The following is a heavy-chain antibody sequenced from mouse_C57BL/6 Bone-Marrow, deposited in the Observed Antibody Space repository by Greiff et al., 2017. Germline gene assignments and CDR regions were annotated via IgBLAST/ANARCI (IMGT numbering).Heavy chain of an antibody. CDR2: ISDGGSYT. J-gene: IGHJ2*01. Sequence: VQLKESGGGLVKPGGSLKLSCAASGFTFSSYAMSWVRQTPEKRLEWVATISDGGSYTYYPDNVKGRFTISRENAKNNLYLQMSHLKSEDTAMYYCARDAYYYGSPYYFDYWGQGTTLTVSS. V-gene: IGHV5-4*01. CDR3: ARDAYYYGSPYYFDY. CDR1: GFTFSSYA. D-gene: IGHD1-1*01.